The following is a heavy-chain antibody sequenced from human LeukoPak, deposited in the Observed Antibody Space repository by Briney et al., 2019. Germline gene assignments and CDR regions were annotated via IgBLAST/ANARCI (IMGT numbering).Heavy chain of an antibody. D-gene: IGHD2-8*01. V-gene: IGHV4-39*07. CDR3: YLSEAIMVDL. J-gene: IGHJ4*02. CDR2: IYYSGST. Sequence: SETLSLTCTVSGGSISSSSYYWGWIRQPPGKGLEWIGSIYYSGSTYYNPSLKSRVTISVDTSKNQFSLKLSSVTAADTAVYYCYLSEAIMVDLWGQGTLVTVSS. CDR1: GGSISSSSYY.